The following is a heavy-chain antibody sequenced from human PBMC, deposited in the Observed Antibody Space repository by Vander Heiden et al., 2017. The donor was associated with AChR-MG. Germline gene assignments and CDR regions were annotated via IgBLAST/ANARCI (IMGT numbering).Heavy chain of an antibody. CDR3: ARDRDTAMVTPLGY. D-gene: IGHD5-18*01. J-gene: IGHJ4*02. CDR1: GGPFSSYA. V-gene: IGHV1-69*01. CDR2: IIPIFGTA. Sequence: VQLVQSGAEVKKPGSSGKVPCKASGGPFSSYAISWVRQSPGQGLEWRGGIIPIFGTANYAQKFQGRVTITADESTSTAYMELSSLRSEDTAVYYCARDRDTAMVTPLGYWGQGTLVTVSS.